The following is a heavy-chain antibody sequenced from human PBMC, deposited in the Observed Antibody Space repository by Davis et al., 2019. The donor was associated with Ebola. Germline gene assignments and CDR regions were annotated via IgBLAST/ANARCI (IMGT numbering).Heavy chain of an antibody. Sequence: PGGSLRLSCAASGFAFTRHSMNWVRQAPGKGLEWIAFISSGGDDRYYADPVRGRFTVSRDNAKYSLFLQLNSLRDEDTAQYYCARDAEDGSGNWFFDFRGRGALVTVSS. J-gene: IGHJ2*01. CDR1: GFAFTRHS. CDR2: ISSGGDDR. V-gene: IGHV3-48*02. D-gene: IGHD5-24*01. CDR3: ARDAEDGSGNWFFDF.